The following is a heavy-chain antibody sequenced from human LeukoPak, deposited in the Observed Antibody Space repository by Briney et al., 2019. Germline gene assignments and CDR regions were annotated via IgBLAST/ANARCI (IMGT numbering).Heavy chain of an antibody. D-gene: IGHD3-10*01. Sequence: SETLSLTCTVSGGSISGYYWSWIRQPPGEGLEWIGYIYHSGSTIYNPSLKSRFTISIDTSKTQFYLKLSSVTAADTAVYYCARVVYSGSWGYFDYWGQGILVTVSS. V-gene: IGHV4-59*01. J-gene: IGHJ4*02. CDR1: GGSISGYY. CDR3: ARVVYSGSWGYFDY. CDR2: IYHSGST.